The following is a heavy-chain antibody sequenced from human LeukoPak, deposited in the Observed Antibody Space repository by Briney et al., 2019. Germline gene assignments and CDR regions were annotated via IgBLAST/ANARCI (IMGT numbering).Heavy chain of an antibody. V-gene: IGHV4-59*01. D-gene: IGHD6-19*01. J-gene: IGHJ5*02. CDR3: ARDLVESSGWSRGWFDP. Sequence: SETLSLICTVSGGSISSYYWSWIRQPPGKGLEWIGYIYYSGSTNYNPSLKSRVTISVDTSKNQFSLKLSSVTAADTAVYYCARDLVESSGWSRGWFDPWGQGTLVTVSS. CDR1: GGSISSYY. CDR2: IYYSGST.